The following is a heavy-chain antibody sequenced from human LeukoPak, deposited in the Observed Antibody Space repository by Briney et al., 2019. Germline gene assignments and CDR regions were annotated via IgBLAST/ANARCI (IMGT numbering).Heavy chain of an antibody. CDR1: GYTLTELS. Sequence: ASVKVSCKVSGYTLTELSMLWVRQAPGKGLEWMGGFDPEDGETIYAQKFQGRVTMTEDTSTDTAYMELSSLRSEDTAVYYCAALIRITMVRGVIDGLDIWGQGTMVTVSS. J-gene: IGHJ3*02. V-gene: IGHV1-24*01. CDR3: AALIRITMVRGVIDGLDI. CDR2: FDPEDGET. D-gene: IGHD3-10*01.